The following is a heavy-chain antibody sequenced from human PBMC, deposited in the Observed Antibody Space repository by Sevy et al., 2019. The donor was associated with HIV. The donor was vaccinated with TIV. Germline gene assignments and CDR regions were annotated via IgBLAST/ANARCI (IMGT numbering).Heavy chain of an antibody. V-gene: IGHV3-48*03. J-gene: IGHJ4*02. CDR3: ARDLPPSATTVAHFDY. Sequence: GESLKISCAASGFSFSSYEMNWVRQAPGKGLEWVSFITSSGSTKHYSDSVRGRFTISRDNAKYSLSLQMNSLRAEDTAIYYCARDLPPSATTVAHFDYWGQGTLVTVSS. CDR1: GFSFSSYE. D-gene: IGHD4-17*01. CDR2: ITSSGSTK.